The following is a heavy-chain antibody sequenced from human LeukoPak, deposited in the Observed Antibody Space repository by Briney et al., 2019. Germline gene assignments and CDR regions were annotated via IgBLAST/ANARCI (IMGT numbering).Heavy chain of an antibody. D-gene: IGHD3-3*01. CDR3: ARGFWSGRGSFDP. V-gene: IGHV4-39*07. CDR1: GGSISSSSYY. J-gene: IGHJ5*02. Sequence: SETLSLTCTVSGGSISSSSYYWGWIRQPPGKGLEWIGSIYYSGSTYYNPSLKSRVTISVDTSKNQFSLKLSSVTAADTAVYYCARGFWSGRGSFDPWGQGTLVTVSS. CDR2: IYYSGST.